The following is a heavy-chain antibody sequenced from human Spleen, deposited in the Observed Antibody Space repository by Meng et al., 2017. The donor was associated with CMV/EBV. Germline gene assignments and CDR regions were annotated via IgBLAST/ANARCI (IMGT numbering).Heavy chain of an antibody. Sequence: GGCTSSGEYYWGCSRQHRGNGLEWIGYIYSSGSSYYNPSRKSRLTITVDTSENQLFMKLTSVTAADTAYYYCVRRGGAGLYSWFDPWGQGALVTVSS. J-gene: IGHJ5*02. CDR3: VRRGGAGLYSWFDP. D-gene: IGHD3-10*01. CDR2: IYSSGSS. CDR1: GGCTSSGEYY. V-gene: IGHV4-31*02.